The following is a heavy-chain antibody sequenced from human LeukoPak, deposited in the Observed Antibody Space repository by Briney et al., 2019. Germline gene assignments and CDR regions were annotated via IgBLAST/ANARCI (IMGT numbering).Heavy chain of an antibody. CDR3: AKTTTGFSSGRFPGWPVDY. Sequence: GGSLRLSCAASGFTFSSYAMYWVRQAPGKGLEWVSGIFGSGGSTHYADSVKGRFTISRDNSKNTVYLQMNSLRAEDTAVYYWAKTTTGFSSGRFPGWPVDYWGQGTLVTVSS. CDR2: IFGSGGST. V-gene: IGHV3-23*01. CDR1: GFTFSSYA. D-gene: IGHD6-19*01. J-gene: IGHJ4*02.